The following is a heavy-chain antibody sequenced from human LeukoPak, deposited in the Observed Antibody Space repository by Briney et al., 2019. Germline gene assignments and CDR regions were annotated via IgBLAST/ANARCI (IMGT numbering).Heavy chain of an antibody. CDR3: ARGAINDSSGYFLDH. D-gene: IGHD3-22*01. J-gene: IGHJ4*02. Sequence: GGSLRLSCVASRFTLRSNSMSWVRQAPGKGLEWVANIRHEGSEKYYVDSVKGRFTISRDNAKNSLFMKMNSLRAEDTAVYYGARGAINDSSGYFLDHWGQGTLVTVSS. CDR2: IRHEGSEK. V-gene: IGHV3-7*01. CDR1: RFTLRSNS.